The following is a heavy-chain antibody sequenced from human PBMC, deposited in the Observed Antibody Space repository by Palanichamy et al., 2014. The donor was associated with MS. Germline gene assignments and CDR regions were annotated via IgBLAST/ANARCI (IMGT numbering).Heavy chain of an antibody. CDR1: GFTLSSYS. V-gene: IGHV3-21*01. J-gene: IGHJ4*02. D-gene: IGHD5-12*01. Sequence: EVQLVESGGGLVKPGGSLRLSCVASGFTLSSYSMNWVRQAPGKGLEWVSSISGSSSYIYYADSVKGRFTISRDNAKNSLYLQVNSLRAEDTAVYYCAREEGDSGYLDYWGQGTLVTVSS. CDR2: ISGSSSYI. CDR3: AREEGDSGYLDY.